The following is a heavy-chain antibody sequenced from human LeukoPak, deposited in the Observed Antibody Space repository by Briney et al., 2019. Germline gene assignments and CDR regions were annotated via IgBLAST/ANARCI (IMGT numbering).Heavy chain of an antibody. CDR1: GGSLSSGDYY. CDR3: ARAIPDAGDYYYYAMDV. Sequence: PSETLSLTCTVSGGSLSSGDYYWSWIRQPPGKGLEWIGYISHSGGTYYNPSLQGRLTISVDTSKNQFSLKLSSVTAADTAVYYCARAIPDAGDYYYYAMDVWGQGTTVTVSS. J-gene: IGHJ6*02. V-gene: IGHV4-30-4*01. D-gene: IGHD1-14*01. CDR2: ISHSGGT.